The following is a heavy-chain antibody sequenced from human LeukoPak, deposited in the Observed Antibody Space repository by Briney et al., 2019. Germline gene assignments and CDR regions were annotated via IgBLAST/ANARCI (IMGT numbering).Heavy chain of an antibody. J-gene: IGHJ5*02. D-gene: IGHD2-2*01. CDR3: ARGQDIVVVPAAIRRWFDP. CDR1: GYTFTSYY. V-gene: IGHV1-46*01. CDR2: INPSGGST. Sequence: ASVKVSCKASGYTFTSYYIHWVRQAPGQGLEWMGIINPSGGSTTYAQKFQGRVAMTRDTSTSRVYMEVSSLRSEDTAVYYCARGQDIVVVPAAIRRWFDPWGQGTLVTVSS.